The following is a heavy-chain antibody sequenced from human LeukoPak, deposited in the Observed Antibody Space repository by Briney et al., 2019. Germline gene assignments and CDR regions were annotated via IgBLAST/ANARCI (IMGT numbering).Heavy chain of an antibody. D-gene: IGHD6-13*01. Sequence: GGSLRLSCAASGFTFDDYAMHWVRQAPGKGLEWVSGISWNSGSIGYADSVKGRFTISRDNAKNSLYLQMNSLRAEDTALYYCARGPGSSSIWGQGTMVTVSS. V-gene: IGHV3-9*01. J-gene: IGHJ3*02. CDR2: ISWNSGSI. CDR3: ARGPGSSSI. CDR1: GFTFDDYA.